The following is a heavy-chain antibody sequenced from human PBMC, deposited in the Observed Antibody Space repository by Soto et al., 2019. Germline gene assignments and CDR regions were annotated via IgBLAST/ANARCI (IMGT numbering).Heavy chain of an antibody. CDR3: ARDGYDSSGHRLNPFDY. V-gene: IGHV3-30-3*01. D-gene: IGHD3-22*01. J-gene: IGHJ4*02. Sequence: QVQLVESGGGVVQPGRSLRLSCAASGFTFSSYAMHWVRQAPGKGLEWVAVISYDGSNKYYADSVKGRFTISRDNSKNTLYLQMNSLRAEDTAVYYCARDGYDSSGHRLNPFDYWGQGTLVTVSS. CDR2: ISYDGSNK. CDR1: GFTFSSYA.